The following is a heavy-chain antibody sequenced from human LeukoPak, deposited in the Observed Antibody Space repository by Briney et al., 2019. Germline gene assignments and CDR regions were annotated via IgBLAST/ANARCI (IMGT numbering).Heavy chain of an antibody. Sequence: ASVKVSCKTSGYTFTSCDINWVRQATGQGLEWMGWMNPNSGNTGYGQSFQGRITMTRGISIGTAYMELSNLTSEDTAIYYCTRGSSGRRDNWGQGTLVTVSA. J-gene: IGHJ4*02. D-gene: IGHD6-19*01. CDR1: GYTFTSCD. CDR3: TRGSSGRRDN. V-gene: IGHV1-8*01. CDR2: MNPNSGNT.